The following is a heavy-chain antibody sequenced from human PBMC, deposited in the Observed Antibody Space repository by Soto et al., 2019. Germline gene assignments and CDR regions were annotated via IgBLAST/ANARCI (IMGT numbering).Heavy chain of an antibody. CDR3: ARASDHYYDSSGSLYYFDY. Sequence: TSETLSLTCTVSGGSISSYYWSWIRQPPGKGLEWIGYIYYSGSTNYNPSLKSRVTISVDTSKNQFSLKLSSVTAADTAVYYCARASDHYYDSSGSLYYFDYWGQGTLVTVSS. J-gene: IGHJ4*02. CDR1: GGSISSYY. D-gene: IGHD3-22*01. V-gene: IGHV4-59*12. CDR2: IYYSGST.